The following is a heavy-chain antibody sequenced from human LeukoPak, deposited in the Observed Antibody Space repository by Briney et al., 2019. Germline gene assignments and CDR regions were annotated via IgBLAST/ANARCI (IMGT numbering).Heavy chain of an antibody. CDR2: IWYDGSNK. CDR3: ARDRKRGFFAANDHFDY. V-gene: IGHV3-33*01. J-gene: IGHJ4*02. Sequence: GGSLRLSCAASGFTFSSYGMHRVRQAPGKGLEWVAVIWYDGSNKYYADSVKGRFTISRDNSKNTLYLQMNSLRAEDTAVYYCARDRKRGFFAANDHFDYWGQGTLVTVSS. D-gene: IGHD3-3*01. CDR1: GFTFSSYG.